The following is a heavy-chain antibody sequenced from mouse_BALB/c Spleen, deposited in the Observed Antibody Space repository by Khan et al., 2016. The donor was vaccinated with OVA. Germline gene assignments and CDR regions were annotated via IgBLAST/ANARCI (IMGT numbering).Heavy chain of an antibody. D-gene: IGHD1-1*01. V-gene: IGHV1-7*01. CDR2: INPTTDYT. CDR1: GYTFINYW. CDR3: ARRGLRWDFDY. J-gene: IGHJ2*01. Sequence: QVQLKLSGAELAKPGASVKMSCKASGYTFINYWMPWVKQRPGQGLEWIGYINPTTDYTEYNQNFKDKATLTADKSSSTAYMQLSSLTAEDSAVYYCARRGLRWDFDYWGQGTTLTVSS.